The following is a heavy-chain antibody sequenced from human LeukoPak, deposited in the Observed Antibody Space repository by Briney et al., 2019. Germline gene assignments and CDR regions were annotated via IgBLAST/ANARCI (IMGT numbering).Heavy chain of an antibody. D-gene: IGHD3-22*01. V-gene: IGHV4-59*01. CDR1: GGSISSYY. Sequence: SETLSLTCTVSGGSISSYYWSWIRQPPGKGLEWIGYIYYSGSTNYNPSLKSRVTISVDTSKNQFSLKLSSVTAADTAMYYCAGYYDSSGFDYWGQGTLVTVSS. CDR3: AGYYDSSGFDY. CDR2: IYYSGST. J-gene: IGHJ4*02.